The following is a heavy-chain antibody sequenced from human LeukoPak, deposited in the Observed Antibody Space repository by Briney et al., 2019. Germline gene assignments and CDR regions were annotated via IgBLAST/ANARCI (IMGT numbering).Heavy chain of an antibody. CDR3: ARGYYDFWSGYREHFDY. CDR2: ISSSGSTI. CDR1: GFTFGNYA. Sequence: PGGSLRLSCAASGFTFGNYAMNWVRQAPGKGLEWVSYISSSGSTIYYADSVKGRFTISRDNAKNSLYLQMNSLRAEDTAVYYCARGYYDFWSGYREHFDYWGQGTLVTVSS. D-gene: IGHD3-3*01. V-gene: IGHV3-48*04. J-gene: IGHJ4*02.